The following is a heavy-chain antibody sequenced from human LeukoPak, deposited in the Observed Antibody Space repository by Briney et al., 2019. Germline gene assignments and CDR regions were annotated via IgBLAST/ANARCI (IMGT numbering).Heavy chain of an antibody. CDR3: AREGIMFGVVETYYYYGMDV. CDR2: INPNSGGT. CDR1: GYTFTGYY. V-gene: IGHV1-2*02. Sequence: GASVKVSCKASGYTFTGYYMHWGRQAPGQGLEWMGWINPNSGGTNYAQKFQGRVTMTRDTSISTAYMELSRLRSDDTAVYYCAREGIMFGVVETYYYYGMDVWGQGTTVTVSS. D-gene: IGHD3-3*01. J-gene: IGHJ6*02.